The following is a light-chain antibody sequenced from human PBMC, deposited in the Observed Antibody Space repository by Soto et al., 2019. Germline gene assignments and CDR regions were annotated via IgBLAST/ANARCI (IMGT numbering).Light chain of an antibody. CDR1: QSVTRY. CDR2: DTS. Sequence: DIILTQSPATLSLSPGERATISCRASQSVTRYLAWYQQKAGQAPRLLIYDTSNRATGIPARFSGSGSGTDFTLTISSLEAEDFAVYYCQQRRDWPTFGGGTKVEVK. J-gene: IGKJ4*01. CDR3: QQRRDWPT. V-gene: IGKV3-11*01.